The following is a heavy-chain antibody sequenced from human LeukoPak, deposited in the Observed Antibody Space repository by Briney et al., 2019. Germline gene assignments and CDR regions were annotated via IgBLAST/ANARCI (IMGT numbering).Heavy chain of an antibody. CDR1: GGSISSYY. CDR2: IYTGGGT. V-gene: IGHV4-4*09. CDR3: ARLTRLSSSPDRYYFDY. D-gene: IGHD6-6*01. J-gene: IGHJ4*02. Sequence: SETLSLTCTVSGGSISSYYWSWIRQPPAKGLEWIGYIYTGGGTNYNPSLKSRVTISVDTSKNQFSLKLSSVTAADTAVYYCARLTRLSSSPDRYYFDYWGQGTLVTVSS.